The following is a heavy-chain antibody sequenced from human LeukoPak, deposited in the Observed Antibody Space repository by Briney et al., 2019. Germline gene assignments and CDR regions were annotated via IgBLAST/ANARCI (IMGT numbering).Heavy chain of an antibody. CDR1: GFTFS. J-gene: IGHJ6*03. V-gene: IGHV3-30*02. Sequence: GGSLRLSCVGSGFTFSVHWVRQVPGKGLEWLTFIRHDGTDQHYADSVRGRFTISRDNSKNTVYLQMNSLRPEDTALYYCASQPVYYYMDVWGKGTTVTVSS. CDR2: IRHDGTDQ. CDR3: ASQPVYYYMDV.